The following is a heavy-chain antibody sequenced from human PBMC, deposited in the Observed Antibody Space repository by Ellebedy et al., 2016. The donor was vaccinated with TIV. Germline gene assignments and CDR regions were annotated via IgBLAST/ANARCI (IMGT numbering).Heavy chain of an antibody. J-gene: IGHJ5*02. Sequence: GGSLRLSCAASGFTFSDYYMIWIRQAPGKGLEWVSYISNSGSTIYYADSVKGRFTISRDNAKNSLPLLMNSLRAEDTAVYYCARDARFIDHQHNWFDPWGQGTLVTVSS. V-gene: IGHV3-11*01. CDR1: GFTFSDYY. D-gene: IGHD3-16*02. CDR2: ISNSGSTI. CDR3: ARDARFIDHQHNWFDP.